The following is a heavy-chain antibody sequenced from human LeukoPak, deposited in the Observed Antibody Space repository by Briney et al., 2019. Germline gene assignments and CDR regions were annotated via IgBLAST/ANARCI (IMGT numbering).Heavy chain of an antibody. Sequence: PSETLSLTCTVSGGSITSFYWSWIRQPAGKGLEWIGRIYSSGSTNYNPSLKSRVTTSVDTSKNHFSLKLTSVTAADAAVYYCAREKSSGWSENFDHWGQGTLVTVSS. V-gene: IGHV4-4*07. CDR2: IYSSGST. CDR1: GGSITSFY. D-gene: IGHD6-19*01. J-gene: IGHJ4*02. CDR3: AREKSSGWSENFDH.